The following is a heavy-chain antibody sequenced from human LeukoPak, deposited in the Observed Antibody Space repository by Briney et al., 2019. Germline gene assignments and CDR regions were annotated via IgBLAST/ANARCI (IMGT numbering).Heavy chain of an antibody. CDR2: INPNSGGT. D-gene: IGHD2-15*01. V-gene: IGHV1-2*02. CDR1: GYTFTGYY. J-gene: IGHJ3*02. CDR3: ARDVGSGRSDAFDI. Sequence: GASVKVSCKASGYTFTGYYMHWVRQAPGQGLEWMGWINPNSGGTNYAQKFQGRVTMTRGTSISTAYMELSRLRSDDTAVYYCARDVGSGRSDAFDIWGQGTMVTVSS.